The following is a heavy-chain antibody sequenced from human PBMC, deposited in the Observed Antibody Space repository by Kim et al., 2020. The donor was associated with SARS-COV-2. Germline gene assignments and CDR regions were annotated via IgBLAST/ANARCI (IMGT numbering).Heavy chain of an antibody. V-gene: IGHV4-59*01. J-gene: IGHJ3*02. D-gene: IGHD6-6*01. CDR3: ARDGGYSSSGYDAFDI. Sequence: PPLKSRVTISVETSKNQFSLKLSSVTAADTAVYYCARDGGYSSSGYDAFDIWGQGTMVTVSS.